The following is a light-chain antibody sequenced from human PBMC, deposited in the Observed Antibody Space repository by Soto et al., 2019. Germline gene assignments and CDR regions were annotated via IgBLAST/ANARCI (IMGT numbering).Light chain of an antibody. CDR3: ASHTTSNTRV. CDR2: EVS. Sequence: QSALTQPASVSGSPGQSIAISCTGTSSDVGAYDYVSWYQQHPDKAPKLIIYEVSHRPAGVSNRFSASKYVYTATLTISGLQTEDEDDYYCASHTTSNTRVFGTGTKLTVL. V-gene: IGLV2-14*03. J-gene: IGLJ1*01. CDR1: SSDVGAYDY.